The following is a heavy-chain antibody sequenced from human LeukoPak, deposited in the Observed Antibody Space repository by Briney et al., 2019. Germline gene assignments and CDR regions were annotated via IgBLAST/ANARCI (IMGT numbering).Heavy chain of an antibody. CDR1: GYTVTSYG. CDR3: AREVSCDILTCYPFIYYYGMDV. V-gene: IGHV1-18*01. D-gene: IGHD3-9*01. J-gene: IGHJ6*02. Sequence: ASVKVSCKASGYTVTSYGISWVRQAPGQGLEWRGWISAYNGNTNDAQKLQGRVTMTTDTSTSTAYMELRRLRSDDTAVYYCAREVSCDILTCYPFIYYYGMDVWGQGATVTVSS. CDR2: ISAYNGNT.